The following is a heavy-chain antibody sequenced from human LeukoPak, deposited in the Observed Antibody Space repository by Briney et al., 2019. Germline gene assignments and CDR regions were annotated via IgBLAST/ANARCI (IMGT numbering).Heavy chain of an antibody. D-gene: IGHD3-10*01. V-gene: IGHV3-66*01. Sequence: GESLRLSCASSGFTVSSNYMSWVRQAPGKGLGWVSFIYISGSTHYADSVQGRFTISRDNSKNTLYLQMNSLRNEDTAVYYCARGVGDLGAFDIWGQGTMVTVSS. CDR1: GFTVSSNY. CDR2: IYISGST. J-gene: IGHJ3*02. CDR3: ARGVGDLGAFDI.